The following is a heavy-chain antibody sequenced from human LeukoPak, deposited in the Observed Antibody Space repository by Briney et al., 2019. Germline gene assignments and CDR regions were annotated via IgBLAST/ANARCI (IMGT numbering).Heavy chain of an antibody. D-gene: IGHD1-7*01. CDR2: ISWNSGSI. CDR1: GFIFDDYA. J-gene: IGHJ5*02. Sequence: PGRSLRLSCAASGFIFDDYAMHWVRQAPGKGLEWVSGISWNSGSIGYADSVKGRFTISRDNAKNSQYLQMNSLRAEDMALYYCAKGLNWNWEYNWFDPWGQGTLVTVSS. V-gene: IGHV3-9*03. CDR3: AKGLNWNWEYNWFDP.